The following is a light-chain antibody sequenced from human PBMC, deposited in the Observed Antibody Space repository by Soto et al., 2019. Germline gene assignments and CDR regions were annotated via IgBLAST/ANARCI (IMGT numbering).Light chain of an antibody. J-gene: IGKJ3*01. CDR3: QQLNSYPP. Sequence: IQLTQSPSSLSASVGDRVTITCRASQGISSYLAWYQQKPGKAPKLLIYAASTLQSVVPSRFSGSGSGTDFTLTIISLQPEDFATYYCQQLNSYPPFGPGTKVDIK. V-gene: IGKV1-9*01. CDR2: AAS. CDR1: QGISSY.